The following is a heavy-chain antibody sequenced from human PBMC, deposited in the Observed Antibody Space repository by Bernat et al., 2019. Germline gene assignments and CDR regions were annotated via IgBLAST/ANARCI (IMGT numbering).Heavy chain of an antibody. J-gene: IGHJ5*02. D-gene: IGHD5-18*01. CDR2: IYHSGST. Sequence: QVQLQESGPGLVKPSGTLSLTCAVSGGSISSSNWWSWVRQPPGKGLEWIGEIYHSGSTNYNPSLKSRVTISVDKSKNQFSLKLSSVTAADTAVYYCAREEDTAMGNAKNWFDPWGQGTLVTVSS. CDR3: AREEDTAMGNAKNWFDP. V-gene: IGHV4-4*02. CDR1: GGSISSSNW.